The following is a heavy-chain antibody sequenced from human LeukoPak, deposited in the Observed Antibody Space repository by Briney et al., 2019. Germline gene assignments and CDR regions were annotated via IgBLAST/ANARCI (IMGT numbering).Heavy chain of an antibody. J-gene: IGHJ4*02. CDR2: IYPGDSDT. Sequence: LGESLKISCKGSGYSFTSYWIGWVRQMPGKGLEWMGIIYPGDSDTRYSPSFQGQVTISADKSISTAYLQWSSLKASDTAMYYCARFNYDYVWGSYRSFDYWGQGTLVTVSS. CDR1: GYSFTSYW. CDR3: ARFNYDYVWGSYRSFDY. D-gene: IGHD3-16*02. V-gene: IGHV5-51*01.